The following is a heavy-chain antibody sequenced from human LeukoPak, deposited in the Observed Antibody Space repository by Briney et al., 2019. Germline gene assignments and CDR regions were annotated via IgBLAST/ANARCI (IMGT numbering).Heavy chain of an antibody. CDR3: AKAPGTIVVVSSRAEYFQH. D-gene: IGHD3-22*01. CDR1: GFTFSSYA. J-gene: IGHJ1*01. Sequence: PGGSLRLSCAASGFTFSSYAMSWVRQAPGKGLEWVSAISGSGGSTYYADSVKGRFTISRDNSKNTLYLQMNSLRAEDTAVYYCAKAPGTIVVVSSRAEYFQHWGQGTLVTVSS. V-gene: IGHV3-23*01. CDR2: ISGSGGST.